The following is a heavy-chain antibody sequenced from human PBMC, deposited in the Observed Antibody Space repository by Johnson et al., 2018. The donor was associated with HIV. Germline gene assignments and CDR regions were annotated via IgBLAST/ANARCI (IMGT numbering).Heavy chain of an antibody. Sequence: VQLVESGGVVVWPGGSLRLSCAASGFAFADYGMHWVRQPPGKGLEWVSFIDWDGISAYYADSVKGRFTISRDNNKNSLYLHMNSLRPDDTGVYYCAREGNWNPTYGFDVWGQGTIATVSS. J-gene: IGHJ3*01. V-gene: IGHV3-43D*03. CDR3: AREGNWNPTYGFDV. CDR2: IDWDGISA. D-gene: IGHD1-1*01. CDR1: GFAFADYG.